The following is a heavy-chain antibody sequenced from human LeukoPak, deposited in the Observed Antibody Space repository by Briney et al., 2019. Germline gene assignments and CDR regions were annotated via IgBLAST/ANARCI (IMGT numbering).Heavy chain of an antibody. CDR1: GDTFTSYG. CDR2: ISAYNGNT. Sequence: ASVKGSCEASGDTFTSYGISWVRQAPGQGREWMGWISAYNGNTNYAQKLQGRVTMTTDTSTSTAYMELRSLRSDDTAVYYCATGTHYDLLPFWGQGTLVTVSS. D-gene: IGHD3-9*01. V-gene: IGHV1-18*01. CDR3: ATGTHYDLLPF. J-gene: IGHJ4*02.